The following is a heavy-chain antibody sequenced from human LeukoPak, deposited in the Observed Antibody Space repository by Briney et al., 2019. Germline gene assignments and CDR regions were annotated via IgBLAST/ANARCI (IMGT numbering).Heavy chain of an antibody. CDR1: EFSFSDFW. V-gene: IGHV3-7*01. CDR3: TKGRSNHY. D-gene: IGHD4-11*01. CDR2: INQGGSET. Sequence: GGSLRLSCVASEFSFSDFWMGWLRQAPGKGLEWVANINQGGSETYHVDSVKGRFTISRDNAKRSLFLQMNSLRGEDAGVYYCTKGRSNHYWGQGTLVTVST. J-gene: IGHJ4*02.